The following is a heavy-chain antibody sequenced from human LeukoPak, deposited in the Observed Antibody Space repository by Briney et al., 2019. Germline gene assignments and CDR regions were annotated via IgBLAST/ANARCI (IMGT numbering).Heavy chain of an antibody. CDR3: ARGQFRWLQFVY. D-gene: IGHD5-24*01. J-gene: IGHJ4*02. CDR2: IKQDGSEK. V-gene: IGHV3-7*03. Sequence: TGGSLRLSCAASEFTFSSYWMSWVRQAPGKGLEWVANIKQDGSEKYYVDSVKGRFTISRDNAKNSLYLQMNSLRAEDTAVYYCARGQFRWLQFVYWGQGTLVTVSS. CDR1: EFTFSSYW.